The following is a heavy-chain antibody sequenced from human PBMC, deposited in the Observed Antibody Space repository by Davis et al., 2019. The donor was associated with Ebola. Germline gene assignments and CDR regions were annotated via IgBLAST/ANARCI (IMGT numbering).Heavy chain of an antibody. V-gene: IGHV1-8*01. D-gene: IGHD6-19*01. CDR3: ARGSTGIAVV. Sequence: ASVKVSCKSSGDAFNNYAINWVRQAPGQGLEWVGGIVPIFPTADYAQKFQGRVTMTRNTSISTAYMELSSLRSEDTAVYYCARGSTGIAVVWGQGTLVTVSS. J-gene: IGHJ4*02. CDR2: IVPIFPTA. CDR1: GDAFNNYA.